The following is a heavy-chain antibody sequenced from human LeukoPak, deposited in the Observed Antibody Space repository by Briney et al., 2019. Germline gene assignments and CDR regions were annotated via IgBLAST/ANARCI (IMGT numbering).Heavy chain of an antibody. Sequence: GRSLRLSCAASGLTFSYAWMSWVRQVPGKGLKWVGHIKSEPDGGTTDYAAPVKGRFTISRDDSKNTLYLQMNSLKTEDTAVYYCTHYYDSSGYYWFYFDYWGQGTLVTVSS. CDR3: THYYDSSGYYWFYFDY. V-gene: IGHV3-15*01. D-gene: IGHD3-22*01. J-gene: IGHJ4*02. CDR2: IKSEPDGGTT. CDR1: GLTFSYAW.